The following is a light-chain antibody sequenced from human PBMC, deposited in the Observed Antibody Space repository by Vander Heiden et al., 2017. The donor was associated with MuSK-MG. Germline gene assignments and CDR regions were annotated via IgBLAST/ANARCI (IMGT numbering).Light chain of an antibody. Sequence: EIVLTQSPGTLSLSPGERATLSCRASQSVSSSYLAWYQQKPGQAPRLLIYGASSRATGIPARFSGSGSGTDFTLTISRLEPEDFAVYYCPQYGSTFGGGTKVEI. CDR1: QSVSSSY. CDR2: GAS. J-gene: IGKJ4*01. V-gene: IGKV3-20*01. CDR3: PQYGST.